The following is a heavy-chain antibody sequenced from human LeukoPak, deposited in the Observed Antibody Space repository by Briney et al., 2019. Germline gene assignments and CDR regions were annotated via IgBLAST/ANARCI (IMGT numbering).Heavy chain of an antibody. CDR2: ISSSGSTI. J-gene: IGHJ6*03. CDR1: GFTFSSYE. Sequence: GGSLRLSCAASGFTFSSYEMNWVSQAPGKRLEWVSYISSSGSTIYYADSVKGRFTISRDNAKNSLYLQMNSLRAEDTAVYYCARDLGVEQWRYYYYMDVWGKGTTFTVSS. D-gene: IGHD6-19*01. V-gene: IGHV3-48*03. CDR3: ARDLGVEQWRYYYYMDV.